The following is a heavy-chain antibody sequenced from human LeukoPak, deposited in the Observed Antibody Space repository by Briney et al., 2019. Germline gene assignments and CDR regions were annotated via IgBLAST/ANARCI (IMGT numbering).Heavy chain of an antibody. CDR3: ARHVGSSDVDF. CDR1: GYRFANYW. J-gene: IGHJ4*02. D-gene: IGHD6-13*01. Sequence: PGESLKISCKGSGYRFANYWIGWVRQMPGKGLEWMGIIYPGGSDTRYSPSFQGQVTISADKSISTAYLQWSSLQASDTAMYYCARHVGSSDVDFWGQGTLVTVSS. CDR2: IYPGGSDT. V-gene: IGHV5-51*01.